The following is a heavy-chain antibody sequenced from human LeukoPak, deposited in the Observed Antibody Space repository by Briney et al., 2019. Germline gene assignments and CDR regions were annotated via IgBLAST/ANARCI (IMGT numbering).Heavy chain of an antibody. CDR2: VYSGGST. CDR1: GFTVCSNY. CDR3: ATTYCSSTSCYPDYFDY. D-gene: IGHD2-2*01. Sequence: GGSLRLSCSASGFTVCSNYMSWVRQSPGKGLEWVSVVYSGGSTYYADSVKGRFTISRDNSKNTLYLQMNSLRAEDTAMYYCATTYCSSTSCYPDYFDYWGQGTLVTVSS. J-gene: IGHJ4*02. V-gene: IGHV3-53*01.